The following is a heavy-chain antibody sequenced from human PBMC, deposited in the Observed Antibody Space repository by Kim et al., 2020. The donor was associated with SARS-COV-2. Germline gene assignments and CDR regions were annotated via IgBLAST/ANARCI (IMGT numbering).Heavy chain of an antibody. CDR1: GFSFSNHG. D-gene: IGHD2-15*01. CDR2: ISGGSNSI. V-gene: IGHV3-23*01. J-gene: IGHJ4*02. CDR3: GKCSGDSCLGYYFDY. Sequence: GGSLRLSCAASGFSFSNHGMSWVRQAPGKGLEWVSVISGGSNSIYYVDSVKGRFTISRDNSKSTVYLQMNSLRVEDTAVYYCGKCSGDSCLGYYFDYWGQGTLVTVSS.